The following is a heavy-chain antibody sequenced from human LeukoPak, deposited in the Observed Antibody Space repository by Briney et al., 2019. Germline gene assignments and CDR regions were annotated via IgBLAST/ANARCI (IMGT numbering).Heavy chain of an antibody. J-gene: IGHJ4*02. CDR1: GFTFSSYA. V-gene: IGHV3-30-3*02. CDR3: AKSMIVVVITPSFDY. D-gene: IGHD3-22*01. CDR2: ISYDGSNK. Sequence: PGGSLRLSCAASGFTFSSYAMHWVRQAPGKGLEWVAVISYDGSNKYYADSVKGRFTISRDNSKNTLYLQMNSLRAEDTAVYYCAKSMIVVVITPSFDYWGQGTLVTVSS.